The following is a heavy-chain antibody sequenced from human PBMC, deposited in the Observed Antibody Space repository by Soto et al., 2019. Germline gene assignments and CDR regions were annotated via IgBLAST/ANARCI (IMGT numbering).Heavy chain of an antibody. V-gene: IGHV3-33*01. Sequence: GGSLRLSCAASGFTFSSYGMHWVRQAPGKGLEWVAVIWYDGSNKYYADSVKGRFTISRDNSKNTLYLQMNSLRAEDTAVYYCARSEMATIDFGDYWGQGTLVTVSS. CDR3: ARSEMATIDFGDY. CDR2: IWYDGSNK. J-gene: IGHJ4*02. D-gene: IGHD5-12*01. CDR1: GFTFSSYG.